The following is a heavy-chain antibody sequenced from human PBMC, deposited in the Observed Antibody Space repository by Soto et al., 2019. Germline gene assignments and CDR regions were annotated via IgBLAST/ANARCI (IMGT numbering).Heavy chain of an antibody. J-gene: IGHJ4*02. CDR2: ISYDGSNK. D-gene: IGHD3-10*01. Sequence: GGSLRLSCAASGFTFSSYAMHWVRQAPGKGLEWVAVISYDGSNKYYADSVKGRFTISRDNSKNTLYLQMNSLRAEDTAVYYCARDSYFGNYYGSGSPFDYWGQGTLVTVSS. CDR1: GFTFSSYA. CDR3: ARDSYFGNYYGSGSPFDY. V-gene: IGHV3-30-3*01.